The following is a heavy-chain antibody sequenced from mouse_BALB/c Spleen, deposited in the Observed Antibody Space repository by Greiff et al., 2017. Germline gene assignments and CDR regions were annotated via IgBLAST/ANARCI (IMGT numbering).Heavy chain of an antibody. J-gene: IGHJ4*01. V-gene: IGHV3-8*02. CDR1: GYSITSGY. Sequence: EVQRVESGPSLVKPSQTLSLTCSVTGYSITSGYWNWIRKFPGNKLEYMGYISYRGSTYYNPSLKSRISITRDTSKNQYYLQLNSMTTEDTATYYCAILSYAMDYWGQGTSVTVSS. CDR2: ISYRGST. CDR3: AILSYAMDY.